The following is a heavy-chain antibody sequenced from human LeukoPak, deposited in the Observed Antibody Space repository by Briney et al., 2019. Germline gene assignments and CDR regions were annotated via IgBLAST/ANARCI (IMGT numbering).Heavy chain of an antibody. D-gene: IGHD4-17*01. CDR2: IYYSGST. V-gene: IGHV4-59*01. CDR1: RGSISSYY. CDR3: ARDDYGDYGGFDY. Sequence: PSETLSLTCTVSRGSISSYYWSWIRQPPGKGLEWIGYIYYSGSTNYNPSLKSRVTISVDTSKNQFSLKLSSVTAADTAVYYCARDDYGDYGGFDYWGQGTLVTVSS. J-gene: IGHJ4*02.